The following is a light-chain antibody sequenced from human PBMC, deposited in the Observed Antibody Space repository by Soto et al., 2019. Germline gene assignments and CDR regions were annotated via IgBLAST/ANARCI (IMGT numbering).Light chain of an antibody. V-gene: IGKV4-1*01. CDR3: QQYFGTPLT. Sequence: DIVMTQSPDSLVVSLGERATIDCKSSQSVLYSSNSKNYVAWYQQKPGQPPKLLISWASTREFGVPDRFSGSGSGTHFTLTISSLQTEDVAVYYCQQYFGTPLTFGGGTKVEIK. CDR1: QSVLYSSNSKNY. J-gene: IGKJ4*01. CDR2: WAS.